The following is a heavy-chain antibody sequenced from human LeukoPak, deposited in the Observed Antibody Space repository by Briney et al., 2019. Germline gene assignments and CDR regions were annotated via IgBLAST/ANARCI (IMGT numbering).Heavy chain of an antibody. CDR1: GFTFDNYA. CDR2: FRYRGGYT. Sequence: PGGSLRLSCAASGFTFDNYAMNWVRQAPGKGLEWVSTFRYRGGYTDYADSVKGRFTISRDSSKTTLFLQMNTLRAEDTAVYYCARSPPTETAGYYLYLHLWGRGTLVTVSS. V-gene: IGHV3-23*01. D-gene: IGHD4-17*01. J-gene: IGHJ2*01. CDR3: ARSPPTETAGYYLYLHL.